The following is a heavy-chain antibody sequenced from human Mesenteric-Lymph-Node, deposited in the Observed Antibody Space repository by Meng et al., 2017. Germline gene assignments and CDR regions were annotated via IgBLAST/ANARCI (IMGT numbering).Heavy chain of an antibody. J-gene: IGHJ4*02. V-gene: IGHV1-69*06. CDR1: GYTFTDYY. CDR2: IIPIFGKP. Sequence: SVKVSCKAAGYTFTDYYLHWVRQATGQGLEWMGGIIPIFGKPNYAQKYQGRVTITADKSTTTAYMELSSLRSEDTAVYYCVTRNIVGTVIYYWGQGTLVTVTS. D-gene: IGHD3-22*01. CDR3: VTRNIVGTVIYY.